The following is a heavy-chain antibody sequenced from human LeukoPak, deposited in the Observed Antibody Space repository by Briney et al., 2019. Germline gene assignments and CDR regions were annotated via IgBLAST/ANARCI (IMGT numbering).Heavy chain of an antibody. D-gene: IGHD3-16*02. Sequence: SETLSLTRTVSGGSISSYYWSWIRQPPGKGLEWIGYIYYSGSTNYNPSLKSRVTISVDTSKNQFSLKLSSVTAADTAVYYCASFPGYIKPSDYWGQGTLVTVSS. CDR1: GGSISSYY. CDR2: IYYSGST. J-gene: IGHJ4*02. V-gene: IGHV4-59*01. CDR3: ASFPGYIKPSDY.